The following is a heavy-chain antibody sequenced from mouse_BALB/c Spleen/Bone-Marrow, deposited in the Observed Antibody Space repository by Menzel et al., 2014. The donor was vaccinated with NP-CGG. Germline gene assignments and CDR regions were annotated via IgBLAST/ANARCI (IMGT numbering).Heavy chain of an antibody. CDR3: TRDYGSFMDY. Sequence: VQLQQSGTVLARPGASVKMSCKASGYTFTSCWMHWVKQRPGQGLEWIGTIYPGNSDTSYNQKFKGKAKLTAVTSTSTAYMEISSLTNEDSAVYFCTRDYGSFMDYWSQGTSVTVS. J-gene: IGHJ4*01. D-gene: IGHD1-1*01. V-gene: IGHV1-5*01. CDR1: GYTFTSCW. CDR2: IYPGNSDT.